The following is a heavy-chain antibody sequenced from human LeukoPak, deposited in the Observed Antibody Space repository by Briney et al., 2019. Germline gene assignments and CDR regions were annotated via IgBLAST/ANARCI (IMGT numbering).Heavy chain of an antibody. J-gene: IGHJ6*03. CDR1: GFTFSGYS. V-gene: IGHV3-21*01. D-gene: IGHD6-13*01. CDR3: ARGIAAAGTHYYYYMDV. CDR2: ISSSSTYI. Sequence: PGGSLRLSCAASGFTFSGYSMNLVRQAPGKGLEWVSSISSSSTYIYYADSVKGRFTISRDNAKNSLYLQMISLRAEDTAVYYCARGIAAAGTHYYYYMDVWGKGTTVTVSS.